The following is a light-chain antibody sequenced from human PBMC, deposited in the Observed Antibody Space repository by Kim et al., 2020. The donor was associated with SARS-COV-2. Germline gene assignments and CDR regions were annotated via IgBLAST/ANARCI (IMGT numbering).Light chain of an antibody. CDR1: SSNIGAGYD. CDR3: QSYDSSLSGSRV. CDR2: GNS. V-gene: IGLV1-40*01. Sequence: VTISWTGSSSNIGAGYDVHWYQQLPGTAPKLLIYGNSNRPSGVPDRFSGSKSGTSASLAITGLQAEDEADYYCQSYDSSLSGSRVFGGGTQLTVL. J-gene: IGLJ2*01.